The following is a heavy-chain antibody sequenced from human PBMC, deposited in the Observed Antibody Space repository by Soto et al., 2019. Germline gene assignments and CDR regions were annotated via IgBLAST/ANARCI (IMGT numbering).Heavy chain of an antibody. V-gene: IGHV4-34*01. Sequence: SETLSLTCAVYGGSFSGYYWSWIRQPPGKGLEWIGEINHSGSTNYNPSLKSRVTISVDTSKNQFSLKLSSVTAADTAVYYCARGSANYYDSSGYYYFDYWGQGTLVTVSS. J-gene: IGHJ4*02. CDR2: INHSGST. CDR1: GGSFSGYY. D-gene: IGHD3-22*01. CDR3: ARGSANYYDSSGYYYFDY.